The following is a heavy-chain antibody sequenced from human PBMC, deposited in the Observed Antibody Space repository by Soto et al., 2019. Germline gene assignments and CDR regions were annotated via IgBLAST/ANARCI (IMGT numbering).Heavy chain of an antibody. V-gene: IGHV3-23*01. D-gene: IGHD3-22*01. CDR1: GFTFSSYA. J-gene: IGHJ4*02. CDR2: ISGSGGST. Sequence: RRLSCAASGFTFSSYAMSWVRQAPGKGLEWVSAISGSGGSTYYADSVKGRFTISRDNSKNTLYLQMNSLRAEDTAVYYCRNYDSSGSNGYWGQGTLVTVSS. CDR3: RNYDSSGSNGY.